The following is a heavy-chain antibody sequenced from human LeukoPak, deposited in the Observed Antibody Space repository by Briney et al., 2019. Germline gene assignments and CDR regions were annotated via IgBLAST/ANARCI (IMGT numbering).Heavy chain of an antibody. J-gene: IGHJ4*02. V-gene: IGHV2-5*02. CDR1: GFSLSTSGVG. CDR2: IYWDDDK. Sequence: SGPTLVNPTQTLTLTCTFSGFSLSTSGVGVGWIRQPPGKALEWLALIYWDDDKRYSPSLKSRLTITKDTSKNRVVLTMTNMDPVDTATYYCAHRRVAAAANNFDYWGQGTLVTVSS. D-gene: IGHD6-13*01. CDR3: AHRRVAAAANNFDY.